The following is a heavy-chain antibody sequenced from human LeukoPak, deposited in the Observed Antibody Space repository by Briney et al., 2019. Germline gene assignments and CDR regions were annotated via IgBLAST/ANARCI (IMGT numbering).Heavy chain of an antibody. CDR1: GYTFTSYG. Sequence: ASVKVSCKASGYTFTSYGISWVRQAPGQGLEWMGWISAYNGNTNYAQKLQGRVTMTTDTSTSTAYMELRSLRSDDTAVYYCARGPRGEAVAVDYYYGMDVWGQGTTVTVSS. CDR3: ARGPRGEAVAVDYYYGMDV. J-gene: IGHJ6*02. D-gene: IGHD6-19*01. V-gene: IGHV1-18*01. CDR2: ISAYNGNT.